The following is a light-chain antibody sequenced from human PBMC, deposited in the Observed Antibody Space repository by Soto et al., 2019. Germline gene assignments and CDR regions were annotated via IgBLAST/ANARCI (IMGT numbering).Light chain of an antibody. CDR3: QQRSNWLWT. Sequence: IVMTHAPVTLSVSPLERATLSCMSSQIVSSYLAWYQQKPGQAPRLLIYDASNRATGIPARFRGSGSGTDFTLTISSLEPEDFAVYYCQQRSNWLWTFGQGTKVDIK. J-gene: IGKJ1*01. CDR1: QIVSSY. V-gene: IGKV3-11*01. CDR2: DAS.